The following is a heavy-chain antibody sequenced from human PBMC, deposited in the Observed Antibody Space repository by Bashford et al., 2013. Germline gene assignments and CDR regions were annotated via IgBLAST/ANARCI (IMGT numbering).Heavy chain of an antibody. CDR2: IYSSGVT. CDR3: AKFRDTRGVLDGYTIDY. V-gene: IGHV4-4*09. J-gene: IGHJ4*02. D-gene: IGHD5-24*01. Sequence: SETLSLTCTVSGGSISSYYWNWIRLPPGKGLEWVGYIYSSGVTKYNPSLESRVTISLDTSKNQFSLNLNSVTAADTAVYFXAKFRDTRGVLDGYTIDYWGQGTLGHRLL. CDR1: GGSISSYY.